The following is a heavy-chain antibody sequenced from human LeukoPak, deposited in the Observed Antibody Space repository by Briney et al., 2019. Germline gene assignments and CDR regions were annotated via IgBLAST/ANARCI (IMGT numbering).Heavy chain of an antibody. CDR3: AREPPHYDILTGYYIGSNAFDI. D-gene: IGHD3-9*01. V-gene: IGHV4-34*01. J-gene: IGHJ3*02. CDR1: GGSFSGYY. Sequence: PSETLSLTCAVYGGSFSGYYWSWIRQPPGKGLEWIGEINHSGSTNYNPSLKSRVTISVDTSKNQFSLKLSSVTAADTAVYYCAREPPHYDILTGYYIGSNAFDIWGQGTMVTVSS. CDR2: INHSGST.